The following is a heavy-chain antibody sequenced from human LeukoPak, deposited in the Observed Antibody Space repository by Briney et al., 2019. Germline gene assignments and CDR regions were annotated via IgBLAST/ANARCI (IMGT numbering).Heavy chain of an antibody. J-gene: IGHJ6*03. Sequence: EASVKVSCKASGYTFSAYCMHWVRQAPGQGLEWMGWINPKSGGTNYAQQFQDRVTMTRDTSISSTYMELSRLKSDDTAVYYCARNYYGSGRKYYYYMDVWGKGTTVTVSS. CDR1: GYTFSAYC. CDR3: ARNYYGSGRKYYYYMDV. V-gene: IGHV1-2*02. D-gene: IGHD3-10*01. CDR2: INPKSGGT.